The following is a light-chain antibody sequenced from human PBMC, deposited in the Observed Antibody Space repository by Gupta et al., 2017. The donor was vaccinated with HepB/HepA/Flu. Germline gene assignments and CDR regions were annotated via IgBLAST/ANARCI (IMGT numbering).Light chain of an antibody. CDR1: NIGSKK. J-gene: IGLJ3*02. CDR3: QVGDTRSDWV. V-gene: IGLV3-21*03. Sequence: SFVLTQPPSAPVAPGKTSIITCGGNNIGSKKVHWYQQKPGQAPVLVCYDDTNRPAGIAGRFSGSNARNTATLTSSSVAAGDDAYYYCQVGDTRSDWVFGGGTKLAVL. CDR2: DDT.